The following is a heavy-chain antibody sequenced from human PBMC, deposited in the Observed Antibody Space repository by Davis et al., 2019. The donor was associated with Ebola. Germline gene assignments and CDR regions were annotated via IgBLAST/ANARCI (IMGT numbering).Heavy chain of an antibody. Sequence: SVKVSCKASGGTFSSYTISWVRQAPGQGLEWMGRIIPILGIANYAQKFQGRVTITADKSTSTAYMELSSLRSEDTAVYYCARLWADTAMDYWGQGTLVTVSS. CDR3: ARLWADTAMDY. CDR2: IIPILGIA. CDR1: GGTFSSYT. D-gene: IGHD5-18*01. J-gene: IGHJ4*02. V-gene: IGHV1-69*02.